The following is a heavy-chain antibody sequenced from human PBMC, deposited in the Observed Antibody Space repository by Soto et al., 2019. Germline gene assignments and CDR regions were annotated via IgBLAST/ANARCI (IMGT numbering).Heavy chain of an antibody. V-gene: IGHV3-30-3*01. CDR3: ARLLVGATQPAGTYYFDY. J-gene: IGHJ4*02. Sequence: QVQLVESGGGVVQPGRSLRLSCAASGFTFSSYAMHWVRQAPGKGLEWVAVISYDGSNKYYADSVKGRFTISRDNSKNTXFLQMNSLRAEDTAVYYCARLLVGATQPAGTYYFDYWGQGTLVTVSS. CDR1: GFTFSSYA. CDR2: ISYDGSNK. D-gene: IGHD1-26*01.